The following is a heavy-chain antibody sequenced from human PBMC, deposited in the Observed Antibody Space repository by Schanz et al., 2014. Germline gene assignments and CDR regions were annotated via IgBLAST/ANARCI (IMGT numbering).Heavy chain of an antibody. CDR2: ITGTGTV. V-gene: IGHV3-48*01. D-gene: IGHD1-26*01. Sequence: EVQLLESGGGLVQPGGSLRLSCAASGFTFGDYAMTWVRQAPGKGLEWISYITGTGTVMYADSVKGRFTISRDNGKNSLFLQLNSLRADDTAVYYCARNRGSGGQNWYFDLWGRGTLVTVSS. J-gene: IGHJ2*01. CDR3: ARNRGSGGQNWYFDL. CDR1: GFTFGDYA.